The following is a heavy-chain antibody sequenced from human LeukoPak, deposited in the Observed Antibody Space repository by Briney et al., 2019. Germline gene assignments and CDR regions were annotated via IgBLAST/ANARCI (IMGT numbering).Heavy chain of an antibody. Sequence: SETLSLTCSVSGGHIDSVYWNWIRQPPGKGLEWIGYIDNSGSTKYNPSLQSRITMPRDTSKKQFSLKLTSVTAADTAMCYCASGAGWLIDYWGQGTLVSVSS. CDR1: GGHIDSVY. CDR2: IDNSGST. CDR3: ASGAGWLIDY. V-gene: IGHV4-4*08. J-gene: IGHJ4*02. D-gene: IGHD6-19*01.